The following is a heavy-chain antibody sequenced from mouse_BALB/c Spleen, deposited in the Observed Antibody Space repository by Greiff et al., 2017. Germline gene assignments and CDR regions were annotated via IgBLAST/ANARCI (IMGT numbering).Heavy chain of an antibody. CDR1: GFTFSDYY. CDR2: ISDGGSYT. J-gene: IGHJ2*01. CDR3: ARDRDGYSDY. V-gene: IGHV5-4*02. Sequence: EVQLVESGGGLVKPGGSLKLSCAASGFTFSDYYMYWVRQTPEKRLEWVATISDGGSYTYYPDSVKGRFTISRDNAKNNLYLQMSSLKSEDTAMYYCARDRDGYSDYWGQGTTLTVSS. D-gene: IGHD2-3*01.